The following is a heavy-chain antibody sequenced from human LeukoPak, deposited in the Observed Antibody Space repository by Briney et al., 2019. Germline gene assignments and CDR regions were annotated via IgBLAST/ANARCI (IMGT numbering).Heavy chain of an antibody. CDR3: ARGRWGDYYELYYFDY. V-gene: IGHV4-59*11. Sequence: PSETLSLTCTVSGASMNSHYWSWIRQPPGKGLEWIGHIFYSGSTNYKPSLKSRVTISVDRSKNQFFLRLRSVTAADTAVYYCARGRWGDYYELYYFDYWGQGTLVTVSS. D-gene: IGHD3-22*01. J-gene: IGHJ4*02. CDR1: GASMNSHY. CDR2: IFYSGST.